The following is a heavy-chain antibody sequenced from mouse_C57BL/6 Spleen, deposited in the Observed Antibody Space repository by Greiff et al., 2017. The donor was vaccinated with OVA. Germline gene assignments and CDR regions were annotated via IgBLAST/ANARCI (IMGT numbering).Heavy chain of an antibody. D-gene: IGHD2-12*01. J-gene: IGHJ1*03. CDR2: IDPETGGT. Sequence: QVQLQQSGAELVRPGASVTLSCKASGYTFTDYEMHWVKQTPVHGLEWIGAIDPETGGTAYNQKFKGKDILTADKSSSTAYMELRSLTSEDSAVYYCTGMLQRTSFDVWGTGTTVTVSS. CDR3: TGMLQRTSFDV. V-gene: IGHV1-15*01. CDR1: GYTFTDYE.